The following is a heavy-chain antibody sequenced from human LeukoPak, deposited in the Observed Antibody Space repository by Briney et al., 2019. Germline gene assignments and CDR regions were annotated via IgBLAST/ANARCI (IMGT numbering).Heavy chain of an antibody. Sequence: SETLSLTCTVSGGSISSYYWSWIRQPAGKGLEWIGRIYTSGSTNYNPSLKSRVTMSVDTSKNQFSLKLSSVTAADTAVYYCARDYIAAAGDDAFDIWGQGTMVTVSS. CDR2: IYTSGST. J-gene: IGHJ3*02. CDR3: ARDYIAAAGDDAFDI. CDR1: GGSISSYY. V-gene: IGHV4-4*07. D-gene: IGHD6-13*01.